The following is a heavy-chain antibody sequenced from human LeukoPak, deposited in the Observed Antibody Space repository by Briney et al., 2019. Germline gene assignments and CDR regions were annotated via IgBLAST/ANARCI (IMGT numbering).Heavy chain of an antibody. CDR3: ASSDSSSWYSSYYYYYMDV. CDR1: GYTFTSYY. D-gene: IGHD6-13*01. CDR2: INPSGGST. J-gene: IGHJ6*03. V-gene: IGHV1-46*01. Sequence: ASVKVSCKASGYTFTSYYMHWVRQAPGQGLEWMGIINPSGGSTSYAQKFQGSVTMTRDMSTSTVYMELSSLRSEDTAVYYCASSDSSSWYSSYYYYYMDVWGKGTTVTVSS.